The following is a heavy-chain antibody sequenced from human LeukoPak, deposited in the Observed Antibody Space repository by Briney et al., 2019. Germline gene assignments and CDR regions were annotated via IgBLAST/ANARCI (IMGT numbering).Heavy chain of an antibody. V-gene: IGHV4-4*07. CDR1: GGSISSYY. D-gene: IGHD2-2*01. CDR3: ARDCGVGVVPAAFGV. CDR2: IYTSGST. Sequence: PSETLSLTCTVSGGSISSYYWSWIRQPAGKGLEWIGRIYTSGSTNYNPSLKSRVTMSVDTSKNQFSLKLSSVTAADTAVYYCARDCGVGVVPAAFGVWGQRAKVNGSS. J-gene: IGHJ6*02.